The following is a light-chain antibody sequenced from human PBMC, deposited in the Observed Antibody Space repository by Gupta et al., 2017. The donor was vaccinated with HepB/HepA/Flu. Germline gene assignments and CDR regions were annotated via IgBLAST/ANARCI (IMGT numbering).Light chain of an antibody. CDR1: ESVNSN. CDR2: DSS. CDR3: QEYNNWPRIFT. Sequence: EVVLPQSPVTLSVSPRERATLSCRASESVNSNLAWYQQKPCQAPRLLIYDSSTRATGIPARFSGSGSGTEFTLTISILQSEDFADYYCQEYNNWPRIFTFSPGTKVDIK. J-gene: IGKJ3*01. V-gene: IGKV3-15*01.